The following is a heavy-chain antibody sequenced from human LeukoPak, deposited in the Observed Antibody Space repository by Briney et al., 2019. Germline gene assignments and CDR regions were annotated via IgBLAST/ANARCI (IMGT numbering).Heavy chain of an antibody. D-gene: IGHD2-15*01. Sequence: PGGSLRLSCAASGFTFSSYWMSWVRQAPGKGLEWVSATTGSGDKLFYADSVKGRFTISRDNSKNTLYLQMNNLRAEDTAVYYCARYENGGIDYWGQGTLVTVSS. CDR2: TTGSGDKL. CDR1: GFTFSSYW. CDR3: ARYENGGIDY. J-gene: IGHJ4*02. V-gene: IGHV3-23*01.